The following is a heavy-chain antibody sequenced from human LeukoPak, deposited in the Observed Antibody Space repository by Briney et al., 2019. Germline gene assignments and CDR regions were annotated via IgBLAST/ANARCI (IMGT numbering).Heavy chain of an antibody. Sequence: SETLSLTCTVSGGSISSSSYYWGWIRQPPGKGLEWIGSIYYSGSTYYNPSLKSRVTISVDTSKNQFSLKLSSVTAADTAVYYCATLSLTTPGNFDYWGQGTLVTVSS. CDR3: ATLSLTTPGNFDY. D-gene: IGHD1/OR15-1a*01. V-gene: IGHV4-39*01. J-gene: IGHJ4*02. CDR1: GGSISSSSYY. CDR2: IYYSGST.